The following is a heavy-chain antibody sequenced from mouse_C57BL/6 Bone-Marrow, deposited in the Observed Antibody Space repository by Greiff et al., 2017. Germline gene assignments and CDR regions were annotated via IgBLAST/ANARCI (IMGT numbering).Heavy chain of an antibody. CDR2: IYPGDGDT. CDR1: GYAFSSSW. CDR3: ARVLFPYYFDY. Sequence: QVQLQQSGPELVKPGASVKISCKASGYAFSSSWMHWVKQRPGKGLEWIGRIYPGDGDTNYNGKFKGKATLTADKSSSTAYMQLSNLTSEDSAVYFCARVLFPYYFDYGGQGTTLTVSS. V-gene: IGHV1-82*01. J-gene: IGHJ2*01.